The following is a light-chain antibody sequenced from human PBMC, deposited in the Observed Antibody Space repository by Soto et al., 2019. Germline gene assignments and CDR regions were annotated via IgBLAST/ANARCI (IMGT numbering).Light chain of an antibody. V-gene: IGKV3-20*01. CDR3: QQYNNWPWT. CDR2: GAS. CDR1: QSVGSNY. Sequence: EIVLTQSPDTLSLSPGERATLSCRASQSVGSNYLAWYQQKPGQAPRILIFGASGRATGIPDRFSGSGSGTDFTLTISSLQSEDFAVYYCQQYNNWPWTFGQGTKV. J-gene: IGKJ1*01.